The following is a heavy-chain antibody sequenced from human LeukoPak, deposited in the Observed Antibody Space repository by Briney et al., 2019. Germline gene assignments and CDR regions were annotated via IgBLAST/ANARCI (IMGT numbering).Heavy chain of an antibody. CDR3: AGGSGAMVRGA. J-gene: IGHJ5*02. CDR1: GFTFSSYS. CDR2: ISSSSSYI. D-gene: IGHD3-10*01. V-gene: IGHV3-21*01. Sequence: GSLRLSCAASGFTFSSYSMNWVRQAPGKGLEWVSFISSSSSYIYYADSVKGRFTISRDNAKNSLYLQMNSLRAEDTAVYYCAGGSGAMVRGAWSQGTLVTVSS.